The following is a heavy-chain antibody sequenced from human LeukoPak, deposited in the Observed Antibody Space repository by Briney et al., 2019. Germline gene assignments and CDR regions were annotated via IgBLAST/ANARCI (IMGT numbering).Heavy chain of an antibody. D-gene: IGHD3-3*01. Sequence: ASVKVSCKASGYTFTSYGISWVRQAPGQGLERMGWISAYNGNTNYAQKLQGRVTMTTDTSTSTAYTELRSLRSDDTAVYYCARGGFWCGYYTLDYWGQGTLVTVSS. CDR2: ISAYNGNT. V-gene: IGHV1-18*01. CDR1: GYTFTSYG. J-gene: IGHJ4*02. CDR3: ARGGFWCGYYTLDY.